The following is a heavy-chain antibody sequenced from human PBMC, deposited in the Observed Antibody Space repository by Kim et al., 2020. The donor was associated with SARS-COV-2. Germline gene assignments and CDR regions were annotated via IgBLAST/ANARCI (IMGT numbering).Heavy chain of an antibody. CDR3: ATPRGGSSGLDY. D-gene: IGHD6-6*01. J-gene: IGHJ4*02. V-gene: IGHV4-4*07. Sequence: THTPALKRRVTMSVDPSQNQFSLKLSSVTAADTAVYYCATPRGGSSGLDYWGQGTLVTVSS.